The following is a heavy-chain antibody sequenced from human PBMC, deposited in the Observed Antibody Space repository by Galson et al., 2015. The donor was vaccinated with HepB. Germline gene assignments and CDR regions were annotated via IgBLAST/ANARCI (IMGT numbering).Heavy chain of an antibody. D-gene: IGHD3-3*01. CDR3: AKEAASIGSITIFGVVPGNYYYYGMDV. J-gene: IGHJ6*02. V-gene: IGHV3-21*01. Sequence: SLRLSCAASGFTFSSYSMNWVRQAPGKGLEWVSSISSSSSYIYYADSVKGRFTVSRDNSKNTLYLQMNSLRAEDTAVYYCAKEAASIGSITIFGVVPGNYYYYGMDVWGQGTTVTVSS. CDR1: GFTFSSYS. CDR2: ISSSSSYI.